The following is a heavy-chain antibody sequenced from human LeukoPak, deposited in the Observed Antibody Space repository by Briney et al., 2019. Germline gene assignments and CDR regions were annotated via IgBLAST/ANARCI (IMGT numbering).Heavy chain of an antibody. J-gene: IGHJ5*02. CDR1: GFTFSSYS. V-gene: IGHV4-34*01. D-gene: IGHD1-26*01. CDR3: ARGGNYWPQWWFDP. CDR2: INHSGST. Sequence: GSLRLSCAASGFTFSSYSMNWVRQPPGKGLEWIGEINHSGSTNYNPSLKSRVTISVDTSKNQFSLKLSSVTAADTAVYYCARGGNYWPQWWFDPWGRGTLVSVSS.